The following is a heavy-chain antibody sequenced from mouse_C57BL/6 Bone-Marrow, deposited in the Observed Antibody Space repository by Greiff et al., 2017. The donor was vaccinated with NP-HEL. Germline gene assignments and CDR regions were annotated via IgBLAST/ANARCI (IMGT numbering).Heavy chain of an antibody. J-gene: IGHJ1*03. CDR3: ARDYYSNYGWYFDV. D-gene: IGHD2-5*01. Sequence: QVQLQQPGAELVMPGASVKLSCKASGYTFTSYWMHWVKQRPGQGLEWIGEIDPSDSYTNYNQKFKGKSTLTVDKSSSTAYMQLSSLTSEDSAVDYCARDYYSNYGWYFDVWGTGTTVTVSS. CDR1: GYTFTSYW. V-gene: IGHV1-69*01. CDR2: IDPSDSYT.